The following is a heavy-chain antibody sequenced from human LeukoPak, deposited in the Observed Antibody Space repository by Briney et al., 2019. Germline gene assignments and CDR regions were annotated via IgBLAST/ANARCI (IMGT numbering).Heavy chain of an antibody. CDR3: ARAKPTVTEEYFDY. Sequence: HPGGSLRLSCAASGFDFKTFSMNWVRLTPGKGLEWLSYISVSGDKVDYADSVKGRFTISRDNAKNSLYLQMNSLRAGDTAVYYCARAKPTVTEEYFDYWGQGTLVTVSS. CDR1: GFDFKTFS. D-gene: IGHD4-17*01. J-gene: IGHJ4*02. V-gene: IGHV3-48*04. CDR2: ISVSGDKV.